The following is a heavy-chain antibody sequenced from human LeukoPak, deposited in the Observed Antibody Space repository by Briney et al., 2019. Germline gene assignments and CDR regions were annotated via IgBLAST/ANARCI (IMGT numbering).Heavy chain of an antibody. CDR2: ISAYNGNT. CDR1: GYTFTTYG. J-gene: IGHJ4*02. V-gene: IGHV1-18*04. Sequence: GASVKVSCKASGYTFTTYGITWVRQAPGQGLEWMGWISAYNGNTNYAQKLQGRVTMTTDTSTSTAYMELRSLRSDDTAVYYCARDQSPGDIVPTTFDYWGQGTLVTVSS. CDR3: ARDQSPGDIVPTTFDY. D-gene: IGHD5-12*01.